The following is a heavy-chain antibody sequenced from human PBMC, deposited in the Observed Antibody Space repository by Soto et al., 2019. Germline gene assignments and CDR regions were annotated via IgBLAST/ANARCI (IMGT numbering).Heavy chain of an antibody. CDR3: AKDFHYSSSWYYFDY. CDR1: GFTLSSYC. CDR2: ISYDGSNK. D-gene: IGHD6-13*01. V-gene: IGHV3-30*18. J-gene: IGHJ4*02. Sequence: GGSLGLSCAAPGFTLSSYCMPRVRPAPGKGLEWVAVISYDGSNKYYADSVKGRFTISRDNSKNTLYLQMNSLRAEDTAVYYCAKDFHYSSSWYYFDYWGQGTLVTVSS.